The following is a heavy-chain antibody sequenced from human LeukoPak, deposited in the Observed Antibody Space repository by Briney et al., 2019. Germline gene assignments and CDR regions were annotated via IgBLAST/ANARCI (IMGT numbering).Heavy chain of an antibody. V-gene: IGHV3-9*01. Sequence: GGSLRLSCAASGFTFDDYAMHWVRQAPGKGLEWVSGISWNSGSIGYADSVKGRFTISRDNAKNSLYLHMNSLRAEDTALYYCAKDGYDGAYYYYGMDVWGQGTTVTVSS. J-gene: IGHJ6*02. CDR3: AKDGYDGAYYYYGMDV. CDR2: ISWNSGSI. D-gene: IGHD5-12*01. CDR1: GFTFDDYA.